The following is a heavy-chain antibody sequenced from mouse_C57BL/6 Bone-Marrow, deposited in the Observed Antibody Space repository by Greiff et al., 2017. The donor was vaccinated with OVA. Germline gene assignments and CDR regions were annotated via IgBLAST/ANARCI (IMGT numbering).Heavy chain of an antibody. J-gene: IGHJ3*01. CDR1: GYTFTSYW. V-gene: IGHV1-50*01. CDR3: ARREDYYGSFFAY. D-gene: IGHD1-1*01. CDR2: IDPSASYT. Sequence: QVQLQQPGAELVKPGASVKLSCKASGYTFTSYWMQWVKQRPGQGLEWIGEIDPSASYTNYNQKFKGKATLTVDTSSSTAYMQLSSLTSEDSAVYYCARREDYYGSFFAYWGQGTLVTVSA.